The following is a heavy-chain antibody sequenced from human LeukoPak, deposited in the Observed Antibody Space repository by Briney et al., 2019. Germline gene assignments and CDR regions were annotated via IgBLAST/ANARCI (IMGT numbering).Heavy chain of an antibody. CDR3: ARGPDIDGYIHAPFDS. V-gene: IGHV3-53*01. D-gene: IGHD5-24*01. CDR1: GFSLWRHY. CDR2: SCSGGST. Sequence: GGSLRLSCAASGFSLWRHYMNLAPPAPGKGLGWDAHSCSGGSTYYADSVKGRFTISRDIAKNMLYLEINSLRVENSAVYYCARGPDIDGYIHAPFDSWGQGTLVTASS. J-gene: IGHJ4*02.